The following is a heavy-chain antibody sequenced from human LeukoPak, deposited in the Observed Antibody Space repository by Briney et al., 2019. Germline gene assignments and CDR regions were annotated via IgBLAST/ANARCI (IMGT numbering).Heavy chain of an antibody. J-gene: IGHJ4*02. Sequence: ASVKVSCKAAGYSFTTFHINWVRQAPGQGPEWMGWVNPDTGNTGFAQKFQGRVTMTRDTSISTAYMELSRLRSDDTAVYYCARDWGYYDSSGYYSWGQGTLVTVSS. CDR3: ARDWGYYDSSGYYS. CDR1: GYSFTTFH. D-gene: IGHD3-22*01. V-gene: IGHV1-8*02. CDR2: VNPDTGNT.